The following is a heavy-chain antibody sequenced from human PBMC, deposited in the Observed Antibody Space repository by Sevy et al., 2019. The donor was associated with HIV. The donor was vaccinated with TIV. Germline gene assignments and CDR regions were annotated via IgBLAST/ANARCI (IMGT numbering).Heavy chain of an antibody. D-gene: IGHD3-16*02. CDR2: ICWNGGSI. V-gene: IGHV3-9*01. Sequence: GGSLRLSCAASGFTFDDYAMHWVRQAPGKGLEWVSGICWNGGSIGYADSVKGRFTISRDNATNSLYLQMKSLRAEDTALYYCAMNTFGGVIVPGVDTWGQGTLVTVSS. CDR1: GFTFDDYA. CDR3: AMNTFGGVIVPGVDT. J-gene: IGHJ5*02.